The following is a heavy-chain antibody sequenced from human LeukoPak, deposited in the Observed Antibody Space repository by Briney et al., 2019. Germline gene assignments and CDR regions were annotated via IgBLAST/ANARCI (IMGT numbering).Heavy chain of an antibody. D-gene: IGHD3-9*01. J-gene: IGHJ4*02. V-gene: IGHV3-15*01. CDR2: IKSKTDGGTT. CDR3: AKRASWLLSLFDY. CDR1: GFTFSNAW. Sequence: GGSLRLSCAASGFTFSNAWMSWVRQAPGKGLEWVGRIKSKTDGGTTDYAALVEGRFTISRDDSKNTLYLQMNSLRAEDTAVYYCAKRASWLLSLFDYWGQGTLVTVSS.